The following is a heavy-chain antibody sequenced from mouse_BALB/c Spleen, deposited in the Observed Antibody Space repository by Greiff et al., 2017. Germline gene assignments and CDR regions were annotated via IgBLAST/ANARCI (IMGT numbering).Heavy chain of an antibody. V-gene: IGHV2-9*02. J-gene: IGHJ1*01. CDR2: IWAGGST. CDR1: GFSLTSYG. D-gene: IGHD2-3*01. CDR3: ARGRDGYWYFDV. Sequence: VHLVESGPGLVAPSQSLSITCTVSGFSLTSYGVHWVRQPPGKGLEWLGVIWAGGSTNYNSALMSRLSISKDNSKSQVFLKMNSLQTDDTAMYYCARGRDGYWYFDVWGAGTTVTVSS.